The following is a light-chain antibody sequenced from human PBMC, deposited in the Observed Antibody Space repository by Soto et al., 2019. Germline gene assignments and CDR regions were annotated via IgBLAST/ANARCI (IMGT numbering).Light chain of an antibody. CDR1: SSDVGGYND. CDR2: DVS. CDR3: SSYPSSSTYVV. Sequence: QSALTQPASVSGSPGQSITISCTGTSSDVGGYNDVSWYQQHPGKAPKLMIYDVSNRPSGVSNRFSGSKSGNTASLTISGLQAEDESDYYCSSYPSSSTYVVFGGGTKLTVL. J-gene: IGLJ2*01. V-gene: IGLV2-14*01.